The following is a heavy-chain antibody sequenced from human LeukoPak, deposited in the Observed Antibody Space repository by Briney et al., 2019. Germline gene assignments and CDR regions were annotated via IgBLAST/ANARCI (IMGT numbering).Heavy chain of an antibody. CDR1: GGSFSGYY. J-gene: IGHJ5*02. V-gene: IGHV4-34*01. Sequence: SETLSLTCAVYGGSFSGYYWSWIRQPPGKGLEWIGEINHSGSTNYNPSLKSRVTISVDTSKNQFSLKLSSVTAANTAVYYCARGGTYYYGSGSIKYNWFDPWGQGTLVTVSS. CDR3: ARGGTYYYGSGSIKYNWFDP. D-gene: IGHD3-10*01. CDR2: INHSGST.